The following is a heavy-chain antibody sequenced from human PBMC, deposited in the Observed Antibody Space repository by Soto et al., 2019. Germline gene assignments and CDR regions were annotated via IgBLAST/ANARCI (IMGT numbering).Heavy chain of an antibody. CDR3: TTGLAGYYFYYGMDV. D-gene: IGHD3-3*02. Sequence: EVQLVESGGGLVKPGGSLRISCAASGFTFSNAWMSWVRQAPGKGLEWAGRIKSKTDGGTTDYAATVKGRITISRDDSKNTPDLQMNSLKTEDTAVYYCTTGLAGYYFYYGMDVWGQGTTVTVSS. V-gene: IGHV3-15*01. CDR1: GFTFSNAW. CDR2: IKSKTDGGTT. J-gene: IGHJ6*02.